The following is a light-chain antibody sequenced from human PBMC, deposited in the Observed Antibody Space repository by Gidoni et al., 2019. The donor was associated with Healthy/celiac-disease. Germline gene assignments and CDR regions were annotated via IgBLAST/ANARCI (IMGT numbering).Light chain of an antibody. CDR2: EVS. CDR3: SSDTSSSTCV. V-gene: IGLV2-14*01. Sequence: QSALTQPASVSGSPAQSITISCTGTSSDVGGYNYVSWYQQHPGKAPKLMIYEVSNRPSGVSNRFSGSKSGNTASLTISGLQAEDEADYYCSSDTSSSTCVFGTGTKVTVL. J-gene: IGLJ1*01. CDR1: SSDVGGYNY.